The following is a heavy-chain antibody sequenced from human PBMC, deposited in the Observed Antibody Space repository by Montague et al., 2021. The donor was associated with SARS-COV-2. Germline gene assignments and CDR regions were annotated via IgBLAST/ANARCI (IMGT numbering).Heavy chain of an antibody. V-gene: IGHV4-34*01. J-gene: IGHJ4*02. Sequence: SETLSLTCAVYGGSFSGYYWNWIRQPPGKGLEWTGEINHSGSTNYNPSLESRVTMSVDTSKNQFSLKLSSVTAADTAVYYCARGARQGYGVRLGSFDSWGQGALVTVSS. CDR1: GGSFSGYY. CDR2: INHSGST. D-gene: IGHD2-8*01. CDR3: ARGARQGYGVRLGSFDS.